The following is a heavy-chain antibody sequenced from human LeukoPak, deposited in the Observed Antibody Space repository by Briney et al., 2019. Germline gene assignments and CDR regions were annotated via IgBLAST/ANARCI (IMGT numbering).Heavy chain of an antibody. CDR2: ISAYNGNT. V-gene: IGHV1-18*01. J-gene: IGHJ2*01. Sequence: ASVKVSCKASGYTFTSYGISWVRQAPGQGLEWMGWISAYNGNTNYAQKLQGRVTMTTDTSTSTAYMELRSLRSDDTAVYYCARDHHPYYYDSSGPSNDWYFDLWGRGTLVTVSS. CDR1: GYTFTSYG. CDR3: ARDHHPYYYDSSGPSNDWYFDL. D-gene: IGHD3-22*01.